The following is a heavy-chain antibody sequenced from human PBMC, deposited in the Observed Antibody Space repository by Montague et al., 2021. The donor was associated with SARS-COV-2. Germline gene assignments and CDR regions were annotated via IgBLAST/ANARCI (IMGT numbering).Heavy chain of an antibody. V-gene: IGHV1-18*01. CDR1: GYTFTSYG. Sequence: SVKVSFKASGYTFTSYGISWVRQAPGQGLEWMGWISAYNGNTNYAQKLQGRVTMTTDTSTSTAYMELRSLRSDDTAVYYCARDLGRYFDWLLLSPYYYYYGMDVWGQGTTVTVSS. J-gene: IGHJ6*02. D-gene: IGHD3-9*01. CDR2: ISAYNGNT. CDR3: ARDLGRYFDWLLLSPYYYYYGMDV.